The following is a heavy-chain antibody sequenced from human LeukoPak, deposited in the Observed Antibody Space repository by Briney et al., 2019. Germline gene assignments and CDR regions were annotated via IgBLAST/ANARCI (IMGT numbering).Heavy chain of an antibody. J-gene: IGHJ4*02. D-gene: IGHD6-25*01. CDR3: TTRRQDGC. Sequence: KSGGSLRLCCVASGFTFSDAWMSWVRQAPGKGLEWVGRIKSKIDGGTIDYGAPVKGRFTISRDDSRNTLYLQMNSLKTEDTAVYYCTTRRQDGCWGQGTLVTVS. CDR2: IKSKIDGGTI. V-gene: IGHV3-15*01. CDR1: GFTFSDAW.